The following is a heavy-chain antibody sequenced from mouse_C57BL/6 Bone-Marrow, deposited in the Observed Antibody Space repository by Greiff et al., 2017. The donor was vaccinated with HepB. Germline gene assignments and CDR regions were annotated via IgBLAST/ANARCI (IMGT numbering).Heavy chain of an antibody. D-gene: IGHD2-2*01. CDR3: ARGLRYYAMDY. Sequence: QQSGAELVRPGTSVKMSCKASGYTFTNYWIGWAKQRPGHGLEWIGDIYPGGGYTNYNEKFKGKATLTADKSSSTDYMQFSSLKSEESDIYYCARGLRYYAMDYWGEGTSGTVSS. J-gene: IGHJ4*01. CDR1: GYTFTNYW. V-gene: IGHV1-63*01. CDR2: IYPGGGYT.